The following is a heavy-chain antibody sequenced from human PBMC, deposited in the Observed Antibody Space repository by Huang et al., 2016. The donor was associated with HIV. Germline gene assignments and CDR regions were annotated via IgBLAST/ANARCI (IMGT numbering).Heavy chain of an antibody. V-gene: IGHV2-5*02. CDR1: GFSLRTSGVG. CDR3: AHLGDFCGGFTVREYFDQ. Sequence: QITLKESGPTLVKPTQTLTLTCTFSGFSLRTSGVGVGWIRQPPGKALEWLALIYWDDEKRYNPSLRPRLTVTKDTSKNQVIRTLTNVDPVDTATYCCAHLGDFCGGFTVREYFDQWGQGILVAVSS. CDR2: IYWDDEK. D-gene: IGHD3-3*01. J-gene: IGHJ4*02.